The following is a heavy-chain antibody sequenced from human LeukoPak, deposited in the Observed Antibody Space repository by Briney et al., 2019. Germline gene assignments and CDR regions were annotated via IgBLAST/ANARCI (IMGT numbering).Heavy chain of an antibody. CDR1: GFTFSSYG. Sequence: GGSLRLSCAASGFTFSSYGMHWVRQAPGKGLEWVAVISYDGSNKYYADSVKGRFTISRDNSKNTLYLQMNSLRAEDTAVYYCAKDLSSSWLEGAFDIWGQGTMVTVSS. J-gene: IGHJ3*02. D-gene: IGHD6-13*01. CDR3: AKDLSSSWLEGAFDI. CDR2: ISYDGSNK. V-gene: IGHV3-30*18.